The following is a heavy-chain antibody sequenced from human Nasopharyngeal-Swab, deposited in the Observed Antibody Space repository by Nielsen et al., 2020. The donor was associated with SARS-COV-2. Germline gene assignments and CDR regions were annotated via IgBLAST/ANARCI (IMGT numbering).Heavy chain of an antibody. CDR1: GYTFTSYSYG. V-gene: IGHV1-18*01. CDR3: ARDIEEWLVVPSLSFDY. Sequence: ASVKVSCKASGYTFTSYSYGINWMRQAPGQVLEWMGWISVYNGYTEYAENFQGRVTLTTDTSTSTAYMELRSLRSDDTAVYYCARDIEEWLVVPSLSFDYWGQGTLVTVSS. CDR2: ISVYNGYT. D-gene: IGHD3-3*01. J-gene: IGHJ4*02.